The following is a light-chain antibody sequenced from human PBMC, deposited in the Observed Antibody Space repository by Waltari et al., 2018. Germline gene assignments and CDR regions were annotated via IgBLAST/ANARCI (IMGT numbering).Light chain of an antibody. Sequence: EIVLTPSPYFQSVAPKPTVTITCWASRPVSSSLHWYQQKPDQPPKLLIDYASQSVSGVPSRFSGSGSGTDYTLTINDLEAEDAATYFCHQSANLPHTFGQGTKVEIK. CDR1: RPVSSS. J-gene: IGKJ1*01. CDR3: HQSANLPHT. V-gene: IGKV6-21*01. CDR2: YAS.